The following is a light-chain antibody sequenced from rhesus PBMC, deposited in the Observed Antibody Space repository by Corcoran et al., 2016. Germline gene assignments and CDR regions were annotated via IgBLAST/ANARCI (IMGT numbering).Light chain of an antibody. Sequence: DIVMTQSPDSLAVSLGEKITINCKSSQSLLYSSNNQNYLAWYPQKPGQTPKLLIYWASTRESGVPNRFSGSGCGTDFTLTISGLQAEDVAVYYCQQYYSSPYSFGQGTKVEIK. J-gene: IGKJ2*01. CDR1: QSLLYSSNNQNY. V-gene: IGKV4-1*01. CDR3: QQYYSSPYS. CDR2: WAS.